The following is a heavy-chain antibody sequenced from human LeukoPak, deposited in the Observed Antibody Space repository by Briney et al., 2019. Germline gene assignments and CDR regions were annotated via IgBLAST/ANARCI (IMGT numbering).Heavy chain of an antibody. CDR2: ISGYNGNT. J-gene: IGHJ4*02. CDR1: GYTFTSYG. V-gene: IGHV1-18*01. Sequence: ASVKVSCKASGYTFTSYGVSWVRQAPGQGLEWMGWISGYNGNTNYAQKLQGRVTMTTDTSTSTAYMELRSLRSDDTAVYYCARGPDYNILTGPFDYWGQGTLVTVSS. D-gene: IGHD3-9*01. CDR3: ARGPDYNILTGPFDY.